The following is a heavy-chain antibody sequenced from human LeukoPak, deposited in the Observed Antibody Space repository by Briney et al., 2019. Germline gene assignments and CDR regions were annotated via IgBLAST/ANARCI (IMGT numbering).Heavy chain of an antibody. CDR3: AGRKGSGYYSPFDY. Sequence: GGSLRLSCAASGFTFSSYWMSWVRQAPGKGLEWVANIKQDGSEKYYVDSVKGRFTISRDNAKNSLYLQMNSLRAEDTAVYYCAGRKGSGYYSPFDYWGQGTLVTVSS. CDR1: GFTFSSYW. CDR2: IKQDGSEK. V-gene: IGHV3-7*01. J-gene: IGHJ4*02. D-gene: IGHD3-22*01.